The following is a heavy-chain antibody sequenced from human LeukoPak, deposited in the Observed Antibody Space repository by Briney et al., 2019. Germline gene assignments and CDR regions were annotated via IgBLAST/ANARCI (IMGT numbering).Heavy chain of an antibody. V-gene: IGHV1-2*02. CDR1: GYAFTDYF. CDR2: LNPDSGGT. CDR3: AREGDASGWSRAFDN. Sequence: ASVKVSCKASGYAFTDYFIHWVRQAPGQGLEWLGWLNPDSGGTHYAQKFQARVTMTRDTSISTAYMEVGSLRSDDTAVYYCAREGDASGWSRAFDNWGQGALVIASS. J-gene: IGHJ4*02. D-gene: IGHD6-19*01.